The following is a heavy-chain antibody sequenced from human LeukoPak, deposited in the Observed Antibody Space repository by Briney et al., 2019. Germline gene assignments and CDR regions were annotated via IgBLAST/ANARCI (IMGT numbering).Heavy chain of an antibody. V-gene: IGHV3-23*01. Sequence: GSLRISCAAPWINFCRYALGWVRQAPGEGVGWVSAINGWGGSTYYADSVKGRFTISRDNSKNTLYLQMNSLRAEDTAVYYCAKALYCSSTSCLEYYYYGMDVWGQGTTVTVSS. J-gene: IGHJ6*02. CDR2: INGWGGST. D-gene: IGHD2-2*01. CDR1: WINFCRYA. CDR3: AKALYCSSTSCLEYYYYGMDV.